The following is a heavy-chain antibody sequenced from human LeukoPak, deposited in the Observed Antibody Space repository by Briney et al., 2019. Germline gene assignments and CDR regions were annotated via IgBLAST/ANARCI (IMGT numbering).Heavy chain of an antibody. V-gene: IGHV3-21*01. J-gene: IGHJ6*02. D-gene: IGHD2-2*02. CDR2: ISSSSSYI. CDR3: ARQVVPAAIRYYCGMDV. Sequence: GSLRLSCAASGFTFSSYSMNWVRQAPGKGLEWVSSISSSSSYIYYADSVKGRFTISRDNAKNSLYLQMNSLRAEDTAVYYCARQVVPAAIRYYCGMDVWGQGTTVTVSS. CDR1: GFTFSSYS.